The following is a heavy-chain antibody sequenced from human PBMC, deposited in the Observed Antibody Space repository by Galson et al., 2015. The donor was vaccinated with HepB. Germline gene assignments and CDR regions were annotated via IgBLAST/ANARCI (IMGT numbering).Heavy chain of an antibody. V-gene: IGHV1-3*01. CDR3: ARVRGLPIDAFDI. J-gene: IGHJ3*02. D-gene: IGHD3-16*01. CDR1: GYTFTRFS. CDR2: INLGNDYT. Sequence: QSGAEVKKPGTSVKVSCKASGYTFTRFSMHWVRQAPGQRLEWMGWINLGNDYTRYSQKFQGRVTITRDTSASTAYMDLGSLRSEDTAVYYCARVRGLPIDAFDIWGQGTMVTVSS.